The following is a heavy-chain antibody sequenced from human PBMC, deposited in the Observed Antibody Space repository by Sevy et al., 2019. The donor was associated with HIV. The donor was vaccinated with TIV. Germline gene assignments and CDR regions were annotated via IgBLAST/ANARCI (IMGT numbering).Heavy chain of an antibody. Sequence: GESLKISCKGSGYTFTSYWISWVHQMPGKGLEWMGRIDPSDSYTHYNPSFQGHVTISVDKSINTAYLQWSSLKASDTAMYYCARTGDSSGRDNCFDPWGQGTLVTVSS. J-gene: IGHJ5*02. CDR3: ARTGDSSGRDNCFDP. CDR2: IDPSDSYT. D-gene: IGHD3-22*01. V-gene: IGHV5-10-1*01. CDR1: GYTFTSYW.